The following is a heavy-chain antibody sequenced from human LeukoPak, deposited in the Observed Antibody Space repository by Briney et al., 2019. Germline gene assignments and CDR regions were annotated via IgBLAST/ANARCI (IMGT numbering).Heavy chain of an antibody. CDR2: MNPNSGNT. J-gene: IGHJ6*02. Sequence: ASVKVSCKASGYTFTSYDINWVRQATGQGLEWMGWMNPNSGNTGYAQKFQGRVTMTRNTSISTAYMELSSLRSEDTAVYYCARVPDSSGYYDYYYYSMDVWGQGTTVTVSS. CDR1: GYTFTSYD. CDR3: ARVPDSSGYYDYYYYSMDV. V-gene: IGHV1-8*01. D-gene: IGHD3-22*01.